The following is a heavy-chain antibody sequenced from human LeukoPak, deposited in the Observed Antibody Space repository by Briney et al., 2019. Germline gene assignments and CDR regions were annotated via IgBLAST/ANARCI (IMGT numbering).Heavy chain of an antibody. V-gene: IGHV1-69*05. CDR3: ARGVGVHYYDSSGYSMGY. CDR1: GGTFSSYA. CDR2: IIPIFGTA. J-gene: IGHJ4*02. Sequence: SVKVSCKASGGTFSSYAISWVRQAPGQGLEWMGRIIPIFGTANYAQKFQGRVTITTDGSTSTAYMELSSLRSEDTAVYYCARGVGVHYYDSSGYSMGYWGQGTLVTVSS. D-gene: IGHD3-22*01.